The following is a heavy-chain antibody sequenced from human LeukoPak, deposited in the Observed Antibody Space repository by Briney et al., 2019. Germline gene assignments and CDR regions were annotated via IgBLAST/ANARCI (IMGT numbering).Heavy chain of an antibody. CDR3: AGGGRYFDWLLYSSTYYYGMDV. V-gene: IGHV3-21*01. CDR1: GFTFSSYS. D-gene: IGHD3-9*01. Sequence: GGSLRLSCAASGFTFSSYSMNWVRQAPGKGLEWVSSISSSSSYIYYADSVKGRFTISRDSAKNSLYLQMNSLRAEDTAVYYCAGGGRYFDWLLYSSTYYYGMDVWGKGTTVTVSS. J-gene: IGHJ6*04. CDR2: ISSSSSYI.